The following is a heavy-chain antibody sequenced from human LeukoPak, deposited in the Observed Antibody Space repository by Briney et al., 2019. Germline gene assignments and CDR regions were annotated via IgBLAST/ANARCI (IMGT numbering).Heavy chain of an antibody. V-gene: IGHV4-31*03. CDR1: GGSISSGGYY. CDR3: ARGVTMIVVVIHDWYFDL. J-gene: IGHJ2*01. D-gene: IGHD3-22*01. CDR2: VYYTGST. Sequence: SETLSLTCTVSGGSISSGGYYWSWLRQHPGKGLEFIGYVYYTGSTYYSPSLKSRVTISGDASKNQFSLKLSSVTAADTAVYYCARGVTMIVVVIHDWYFDLWGRGTLVTVSS.